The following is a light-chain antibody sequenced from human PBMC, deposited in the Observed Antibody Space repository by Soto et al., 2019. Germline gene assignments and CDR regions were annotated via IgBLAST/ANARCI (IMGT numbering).Light chain of an antibody. CDR3: QQSYSTPSR. CDR2: AAS. V-gene: IGKV1-39*01. J-gene: IGKJ5*01. CDR1: QSISSY. Sequence: DIQMTQSPSSLSASVGDRVTITCRASQSISSYLNWYQQKPGKAPKLPIYAASSLQSGVPSRFSGSGSGTDFTLTISSLQPEDFATYYCQQSYSTPSRFGQGTRLEIK.